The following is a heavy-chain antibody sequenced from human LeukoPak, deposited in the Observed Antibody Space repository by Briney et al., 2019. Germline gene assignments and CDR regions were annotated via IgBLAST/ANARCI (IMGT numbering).Heavy chain of an antibody. Sequence: SETLSLTCTVSGGSISSSSYYWGWIRQPPGKGLEWIGSIYYSGSTYYNPSLKSRVTISVDTSKNQFSLKLSSVTAADTAVYYCASDQEDYDILTGLVNWGQGTLVTVSS. CDR1: GGSISSSSYY. CDR3: ASDQEDYDILTGLVN. D-gene: IGHD3-9*01. V-gene: IGHV4-39*07. CDR2: IYYSGST. J-gene: IGHJ4*02.